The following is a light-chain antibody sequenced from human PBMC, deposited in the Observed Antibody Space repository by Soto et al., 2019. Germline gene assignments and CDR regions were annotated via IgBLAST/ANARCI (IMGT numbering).Light chain of an antibody. CDR2: AAS. CDR3: QQSYSTPYT. CDR1: QSISSY. Sequence: DIQMTQSPSSLSASVGDRVTITCRASQSISSYLNWYQQKPGKAPKLLIYAASSLQSGVPSRFSGSGSGTDFAITISSLQPEDFATYYCQQSYSTPYTFRQGTKLEIK. V-gene: IGKV1-39*01. J-gene: IGKJ2*01.